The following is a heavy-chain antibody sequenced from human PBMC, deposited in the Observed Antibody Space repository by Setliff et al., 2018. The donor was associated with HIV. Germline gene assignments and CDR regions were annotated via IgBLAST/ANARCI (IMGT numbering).Heavy chain of an antibody. J-gene: IGHJ4*02. V-gene: IGHV4-38-2*02. CDR2: VFYSGST. Sequence: SETLSLTCAVSGYSISSGYYWGWIRQPPGKGLEWIGTVFYSGSTSYSPPLKSRVTISVDTSKNQFSLKLKSVTAADTALYYCARDVMEWFGNYFDNWGQG. D-gene: IGHD3-3*01. CDR3: ARDVMEWFGNYFDN. CDR1: GYSISSGYY.